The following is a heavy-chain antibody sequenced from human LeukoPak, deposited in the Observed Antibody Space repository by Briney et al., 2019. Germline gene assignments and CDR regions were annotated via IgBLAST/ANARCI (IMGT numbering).Heavy chain of an antibody. CDR3: AREAYGSGSYYTLFDP. CDR1: GFTFSDYN. D-gene: IGHD3-10*01. Sequence: PGGSLRLSCAASGFTFSDYNMNWVRQAPGRGLEWVSYSSSSGTTIYYADSVKGRFTISRDNAKNTLYLQMNSLRAEDTAVYYCAREAYGSGSYYTLFDPWGQGTLVTVSS. CDR2: SSSSGTTI. J-gene: IGHJ5*02. V-gene: IGHV3-48*04.